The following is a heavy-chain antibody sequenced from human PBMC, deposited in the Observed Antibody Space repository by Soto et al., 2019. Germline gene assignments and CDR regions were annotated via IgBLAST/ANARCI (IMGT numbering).Heavy chain of an antibody. V-gene: IGHV3-48*02. J-gene: IGHJ4*02. D-gene: IGHD3-22*01. CDR1: GFTFSSFS. CDR2: ISSSSSTI. Sequence: EAQLVESGGGLVQPGGSLRLSCAASGFTFSSFSMNWVRQAPGKGLEWISYISSSSSTIYYADSVKGRFTISRDNAKNSLYLQMNSLRDDDTAVYYRARPRKDCSDSSGYYPYYFDYWGQGSLVTVSS. CDR3: ARPRKDCSDSSGYYPYYFDY.